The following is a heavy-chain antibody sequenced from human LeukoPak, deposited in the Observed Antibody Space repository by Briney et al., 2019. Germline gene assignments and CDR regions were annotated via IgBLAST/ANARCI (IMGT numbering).Heavy chain of an antibody. V-gene: IGHV3-7*01. D-gene: IGHD1-7*01. Sequence: GGSLTLSCVASGFTFSSYWMTWVRQAPGKGLEWVANIKSDGSEKYYMDSVKGRFTISRDNADNSLYLQMNSLRAEDTAVYYCAKLREALELQNWGQGTLVTVSS. J-gene: IGHJ4*02. CDR3: AKLREALELQN. CDR1: GFTFSSYW. CDR2: IKSDGSEK.